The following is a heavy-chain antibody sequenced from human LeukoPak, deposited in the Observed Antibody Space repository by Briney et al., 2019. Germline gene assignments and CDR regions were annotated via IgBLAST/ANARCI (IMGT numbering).Heavy chain of an antibody. Sequence: PSETLSLTCTVSGGSISSYYWGWIRQPPGKGLEWIGYIYYSGSTNYNPSLKSRVTKSVDTSKNQFSLKLSSVTAADTAVYYCARALGGNDYGDSGDYWGQGTLVTVSS. D-gene: IGHD4-17*01. CDR2: IYYSGST. CDR3: ARALGGNDYGDSGDY. J-gene: IGHJ4*02. V-gene: IGHV4-59*01. CDR1: GGSISSYY.